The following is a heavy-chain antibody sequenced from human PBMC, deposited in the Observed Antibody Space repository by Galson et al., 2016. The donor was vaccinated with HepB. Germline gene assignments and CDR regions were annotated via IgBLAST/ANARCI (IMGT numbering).Heavy chain of an antibody. CDR1: GFGVSSNY. CDR3: ARGGKWQLGSLYFDS. D-gene: IGHD3-16*01. CDR2: LYSGGTT. J-gene: IGHJ4*02. Sequence: SLRLSCAASGFGVSSNYMSWVRQAPGKGLEWLSVLYSGGTTFYAGSVSGRFTISRDNSQNTLYLQMNSLRAEDTAVYFCARGGKWQLGSLYFDSWGQGTLVTVSS. V-gene: IGHV3-53*01.